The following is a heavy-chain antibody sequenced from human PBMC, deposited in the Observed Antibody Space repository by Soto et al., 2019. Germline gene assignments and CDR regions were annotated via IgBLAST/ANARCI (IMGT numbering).Heavy chain of an antibody. D-gene: IGHD2-8*02. Sequence: GGSLRLSCAASGFPCGSYDMTWVRQAPGKGLEWVSTILVDGRTFYVDSVKGRFTISRDISRNMAYLQMNSLTAGDTALYYCAKAPAPGGGAFDFCGQGTLVIVSS. V-gene: IGHV3-23*01. CDR2: ILVDGRT. J-gene: IGHJ3*01. CDR1: GFPCGSYD. CDR3: AKAPAPGGGAFDF.